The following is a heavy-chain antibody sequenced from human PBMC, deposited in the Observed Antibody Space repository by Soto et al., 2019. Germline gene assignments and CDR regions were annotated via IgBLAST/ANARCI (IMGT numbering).Heavy chain of an antibody. V-gene: IGHV3-23*01. Sequence: EVQLLESGGALVQPGGSLRLSCAASGFTFSSYAMSWVRQAPGKGLEWVSALSDRGGSTFHADSVKGRFTISRDNSKNTLYLQMNGLRGEDTAVYYCAKGSGPYRPYYFDYWGQGTLVTVSS. CDR3: AKGSGPYRPYYFDY. D-gene: IGHD6-25*01. J-gene: IGHJ4*02. CDR2: LSDRGGST. CDR1: GFTFSSYA.